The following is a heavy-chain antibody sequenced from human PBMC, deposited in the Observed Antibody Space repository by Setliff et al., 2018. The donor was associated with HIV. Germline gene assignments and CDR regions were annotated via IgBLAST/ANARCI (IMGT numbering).Heavy chain of an antibody. CDR1: FSGYY. V-gene: IGHV1-8*01. D-gene: IGHD3-10*01. CDR3: TRGRHSQTAGAIKFAF. J-gene: IGHJ5*01. CDR2: MNPNSSNS. Sequence: FSGYYWSWIRQPPGKGLEWMGWMNPNSSNSGYAQNFQGRVTMTLDTSISTAYMELSSLTSEDTAVYYCTRGRHSQTAGAIKFAFWGQGSLVTVSS.